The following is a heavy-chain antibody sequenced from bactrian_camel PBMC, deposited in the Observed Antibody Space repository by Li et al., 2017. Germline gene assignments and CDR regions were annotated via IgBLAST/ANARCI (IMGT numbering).Heavy chain of an antibody. D-gene: IGHD6*01. CDR3: ATGSSWYKY. Sequence: HVQLVESGGGQVQAGGSLTLSCAPPESIYSNCYMGWFRQVPGKEREAVASIYARGGGTPIYADSVKGRFTISRDNAKNTLYLQMNSLKTEDTSVYSCATGSSWYKYWGQGTQVTVS. V-gene: IGHV3-2*01. CDR2: IYARGGGTP. CDR1: ESIYSNCY. J-gene: IGHJ4*01.